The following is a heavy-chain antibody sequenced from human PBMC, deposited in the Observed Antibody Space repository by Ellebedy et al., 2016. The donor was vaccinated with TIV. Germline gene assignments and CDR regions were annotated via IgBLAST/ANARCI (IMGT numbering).Heavy chain of an antibody. Sequence: SETLSLXXAVYGGSFSGYYWSWIRQPPGKGLEWIGEINHSGSTNYNPSLKSRVTISVDTSKNQFSLKLSSVTAADTAVYYCARPLSGGYCTSTSCYGNFQHWGQGTLVTVSS. D-gene: IGHD2-2*01. CDR1: GGSFSGYY. CDR2: INHSGST. CDR3: ARPLSGGYCTSTSCYGNFQH. V-gene: IGHV4-34*01. J-gene: IGHJ1*01.